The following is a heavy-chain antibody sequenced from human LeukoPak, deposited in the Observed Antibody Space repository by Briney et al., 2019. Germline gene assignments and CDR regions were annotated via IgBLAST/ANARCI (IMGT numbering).Heavy chain of an antibody. CDR3: ARVSQYFHWLSSYWGMDV. Sequence: ASVKVSCKASGYTFTSYDINGVRQATGQGGEGMGWMNPNSGNTGYAQNFQGRVTITRNTSISTAYMELSSLRSEDTAVYYCARVSQYFHWLSSYWGMDVWGQGTTVTVSS. CDR1: GYTFTSYD. V-gene: IGHV1-8*01. J-gene: IGHJ6*02. CDR2: MNPNSGNT. D-gene: IGHD3-9*01.